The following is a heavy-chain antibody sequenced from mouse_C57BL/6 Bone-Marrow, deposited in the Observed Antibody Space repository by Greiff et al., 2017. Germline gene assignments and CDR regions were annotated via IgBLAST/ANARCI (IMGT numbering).Heavy chain of an antibody. D-gene: IGHD2-2*01. Sequence: EVKLMESGPVLVKPGASVKMSCKASGYTFTDYYMNWVKQSHGKSLEWIGVINPYNGGTSYNQKFKGKATLTVDKTSSTAYMELNSLTSEDSAVYYCARRGGSTMVKGAWFAYWGKGTLVTVSA. CDR2: INPYNGGT. CDR1: GYTFTDYY. CDR3: ARRGGSTMVKGAWFAY. J-gene: IGHJ3*01. V-gene: IGHV1-19*01.